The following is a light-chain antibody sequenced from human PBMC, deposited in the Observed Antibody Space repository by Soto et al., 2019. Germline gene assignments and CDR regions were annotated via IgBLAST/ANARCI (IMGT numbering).Light chain of an antibody. CDR3: IPYTGSSTSYV. J-gene: IGLJ1*01. V-gene: IGLV2-14*01. CDR2: AVS. Sequence: QSVLTQPASVSGSPGQSITISCSGTSIDVGSYDHVAWYQQFPGKTPKLMIYAVSNRPSGVSNRFSGSKSGNTASLTISGLQAEDEADYYCIPYTGSSTSYVFXTGTKVTVL. CDR1: SIDVGSYDH.